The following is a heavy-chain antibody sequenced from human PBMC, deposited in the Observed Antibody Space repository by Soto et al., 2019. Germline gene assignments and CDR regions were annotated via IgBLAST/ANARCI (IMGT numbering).Heavy chain of an antibody. Sequence: QVQLVQSGAEVKKPGSSVTVSCKASGGTFGNSAISWVRQAPGQVLEWMGGSMPIFPTPDYAQKFQGRVTITADKSTSTAYMELTSLRSEDTAVYYCARDKDRPQIGWNYYDGMDVWGQGTAVPV. D-gene: IGHD3-3*01. CDR1: GGTFGNSA. V-gene: IGHV1-69*14. CDR2: SMPIFPTP. J-gene: IGHJ6*02. CDR3: ARDKDRPQIGWNYYDGMDV.